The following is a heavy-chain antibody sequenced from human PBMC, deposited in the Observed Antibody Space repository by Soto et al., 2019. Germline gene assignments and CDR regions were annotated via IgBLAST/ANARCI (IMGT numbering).Heavy chain of an antibody. V-gene: IGHV1-18*01. CDR1: GYTFTSYG. CDR2: ISAYNGNT. D-gene: IGHD3-10*01. J-gene: IGHJ4*02. Sequence: ASVKVSCKASGYTFTSYGISWVRQAPGQGLEWMGWISAYNGNTNYAQKLQGRVTMTTDTSTSTAYMELRSLRSDDTAVYYCARDVLITMVRGVMVGEFDYWGQGTLVTVSS. CDR3: ARDVLITMVRGVMVGEFDY.